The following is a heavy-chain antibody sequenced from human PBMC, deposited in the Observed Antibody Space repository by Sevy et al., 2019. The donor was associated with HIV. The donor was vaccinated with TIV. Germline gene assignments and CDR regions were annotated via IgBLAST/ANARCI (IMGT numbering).Heavy chain of an antibody. Sequence: VSVKVSCKASGYTFTSYGISWVRQAPGQGLEWMGWISAYNGNTNYAQKLQGRVTMTTDTSTSTAYMELRSLRSDDTAVYYCARDVGYSSGWYGGAYYYYGMDVWGQGTTVTVSS. D-gene: IGHD6-19*01. CDR3: ARDVGYSSGWYGGAYYYYGMDV. CDR1: GYTFTSYG. CDR2: ISAYNGNT. V-gene: IGHV1-18*01. J-gene: IGHJ6*02.